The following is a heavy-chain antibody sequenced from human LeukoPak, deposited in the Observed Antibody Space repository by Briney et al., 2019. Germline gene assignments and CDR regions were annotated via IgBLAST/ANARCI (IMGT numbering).Heavy chain of an antibody. CDR1: GFTVSSNY. Sequence: GGSLRLSCAASGFTVSSNYMSWVRQAPGKGLEWVSVIYSGGSTYYADSVKGRFTISRDNSKNTLYLQMNSLRAEDMAVYYCARGPWFGELLSYWGQGTLVTVSS. V-gene: IGHV3-53*01. CDR2: IYSGGST. D-gene: IGHD3-10*01. CDR3: ARGPWFGELLSY. J-gene: IGHJ4*02.